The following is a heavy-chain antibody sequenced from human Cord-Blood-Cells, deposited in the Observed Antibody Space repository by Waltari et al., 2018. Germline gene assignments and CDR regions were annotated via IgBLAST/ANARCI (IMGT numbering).Heavy chain of an antibody. CDR3: TRHCSSTSCYDAFDI. CDR2: IRSKANSYAT. CDR1: GFPFVGSA. V-gene: IGHV3-73*02. Sequence: EVQLVESGGGLVQPGGSLKLSCAASGFPFVGSAMHWVRQASGKGLEWVGRIRSKANSYATAYAASVKGRFTISRDDSKNTAYLQMNSLKTEDTAVYYCTRHCSSTSCYDAFDIWGQGTMVTVSS. J-gene: IGHJ3*02. D-gene: IGHD2-2*01.